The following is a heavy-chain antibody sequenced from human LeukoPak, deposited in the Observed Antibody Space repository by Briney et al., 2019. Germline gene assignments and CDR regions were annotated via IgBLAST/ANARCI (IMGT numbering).Heavy chain of an antibody. CDR2: ITGGGDDT. Sequence: GGSLRLSCAASGFMFSNYAMSWVRQAPGKDLEWVSTITGGGDDTYSADSVKGRFTISRDNSKNTLSLQMHSLRAEDTAVYYCARDRSAVTDYWGQGTLVTVSS. J-gene: IGHJ4*02. V-gene: IGHV3-23*01. CDR3: ARDRSAVTDY. D-gene: IGHD4-17*01. CDR1: GFMFSNYA.